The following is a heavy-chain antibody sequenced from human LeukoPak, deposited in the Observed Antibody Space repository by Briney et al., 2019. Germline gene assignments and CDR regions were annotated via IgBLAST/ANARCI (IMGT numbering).Heavy chain of an antibody. Sequence: ASVKVSCKASGYTFTGYYMHWVRQAPGQGLEWMGWINPNSGGTNYEQKFQGRVTMTRDTSISTAYMELSRLRSDDTAVYYCASMGDFWSGYPDFDYWGQGTLVTVSS. V-gene: IGHV1-2*02. CDR1: GYTFTGYY. J-gene: IGHJ4*02. CDR2: INPNSGGT. CDR3: ASMGDFWSGYPDFDY. D-gene: IGHD3-3*01.